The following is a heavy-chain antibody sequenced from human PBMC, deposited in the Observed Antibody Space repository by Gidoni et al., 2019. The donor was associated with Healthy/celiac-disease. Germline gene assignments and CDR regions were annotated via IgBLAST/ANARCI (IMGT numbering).Heavy chain of an antibody. D-gene: IGHD2-15*01. V-gene: IGHV4-61*01. CDR1: GGSVSSGSYY. CDR2: IYYSGST. J-gene: IGHJ3*02. CDR3: ARVLLIKRSLLSTVRTAFDI. Sequence: QVQLQESGPGLVKPSETLSLTCTVSGGSVSSGSYYWSWIRQPPGKGLEWIGYIYYSGSTNYNPSLKSRVTISVDTSKNQFSLKLSSVTAADTAVYYCARVLLIKRSLLSTVRTAFDIWGQGTMVTVSS.